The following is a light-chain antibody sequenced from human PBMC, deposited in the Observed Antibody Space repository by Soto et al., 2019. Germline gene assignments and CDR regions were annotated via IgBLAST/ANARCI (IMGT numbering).Light chain of an antibody. J-gene: IGLJ1*01. CDR1: SSDVGAYNY. CDR2: DVT. V-gene: IGLV2-14*01. CDR3: TSYTSSSTL. Sequence: QSALTQPASVSGPPGQSITISCTGTSSDVGAYNYVSWYQHHPGKAPRLVIYDVTNRPSGISDRFSGSKSGNTASLTISGLLAEDEADYYCTSYTSSSTLFGTGTKLTVL.